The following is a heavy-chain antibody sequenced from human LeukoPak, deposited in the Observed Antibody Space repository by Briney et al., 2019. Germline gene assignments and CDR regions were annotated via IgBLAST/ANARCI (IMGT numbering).Heavy chain of an antibody. V-gene: IGHV3-48*03. D-gene: IGHD5-12*01. CDR1: GFTFNTYE. Sequence: PGGSLRLSCAASGFTFNTYEMNWVRQTPGKGLEWLSYISSSGGTTYYADSVKGRFTISRDNSKNTLYLQMGSLRAEDMAVYCCARDRGYDYRGYYFDYWGQGTLVTVTS. J-gene: IGHJ4*02. CDR3: ARDRGYDYRGYYFDY. CDR2: ISSSGGTT.